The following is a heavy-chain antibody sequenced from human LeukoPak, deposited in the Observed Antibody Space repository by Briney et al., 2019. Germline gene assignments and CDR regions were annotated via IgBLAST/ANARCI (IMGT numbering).Heavy chain of an antibody. J-gene: IGHJ4*02. CDR1: GLTFSTYW. Sequence: PGGSLRLSCAASGLTFSTYWIYWVRQAPGKGLEWVANIKQDGSHKYYVDSVKGRFTISRDNAKNSLYLQMNSLRVEDTAVYYCVREEGYWGQGTLVTVSS. CDR2: IKQDGSHK. CDR3: VREEGY. V-gene: IGHV3-7*01.